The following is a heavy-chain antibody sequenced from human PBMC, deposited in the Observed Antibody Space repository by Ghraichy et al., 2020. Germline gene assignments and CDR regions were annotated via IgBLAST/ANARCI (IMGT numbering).Heavy chain of an antibody. CDR1: GFSLSTSGVG. D-gene: IGHD3-3*01. V-gene: IGHV2-5*01. CDR2: IYWNDDK. Sequence: SGPTLVKPTQTLTLTCTFSGFSLSTSGVGVGWIRQPPGKALEWLALIYWNDDKRYSPSLKSRLTITKDTSKNQVVLTMTNMDPVDTATYYCAHRTLSWSGYDRVRDYWGQGTLVTVSS. CDR3: AHRTLSWSGYDRVRDY. J-gene: IGHJ4*02.